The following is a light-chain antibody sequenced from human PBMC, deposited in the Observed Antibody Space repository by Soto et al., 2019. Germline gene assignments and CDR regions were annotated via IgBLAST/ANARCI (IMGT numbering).Light chain of an antibody. CDR1: QSISSY. V-gene: IGKV1-5*03. J-gene: IGKJ1*01. CDR2: KAS. Sequence: DIQMTQSPSSLSASVGDRVTITCRASQSISSYLNWYQQRPGKAPKLLIYKASTLKSGVPSRFSGSGSGTEFTLTISSLQPDDFATYYCQHYNGYSEAFGQGTKVDI. CDR3: QHYNGYSEA.